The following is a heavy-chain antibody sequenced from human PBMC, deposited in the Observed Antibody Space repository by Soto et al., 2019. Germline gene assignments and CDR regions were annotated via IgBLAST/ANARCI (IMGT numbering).Heavy chain of an antibody. J-gene: IGHJ6*02. CDR3: ARGDREDILVVVGARPGEYGTDI. V-gene: IGHV3-30-3*01. CDR2: IAHDGSNA. CDR1: AFTFRNHA. Sequence: QVQLVESGGGVVQPGGSLRLCCAASAFTFRNHAMHWVRQAPGKGLECLAVIAHDGSNAFYRDSVKGRFTVSRDNSKNTLYLFMNSLRSEDTGVYYCARGDREDILVVVGARPGEYGTDIWGQGTTVIVSS. D-gene: IGHD2-15*01.